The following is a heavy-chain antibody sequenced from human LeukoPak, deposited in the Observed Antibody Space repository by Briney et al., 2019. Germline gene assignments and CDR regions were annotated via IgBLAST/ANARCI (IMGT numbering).Heavy chain of an antibody. CDR2: INPNSGGT. V-gene: IGHV1-2*02. CDR1: GYTFTGYY. D-gene: IGHD2-8*01. Sequence: ASVKVSCKASGYTFTGYYMHWVRQAPGQGLEWMGWINPNSGGTNYAQKFQGRVTMTRDTSISTAYMELSRLRSDDTAVYYCARDSRPLYLTGYYYYGMDVWGQGTTVTVSS. CDR3: ARDSRPLYLTGYYYYGMDV. J-gene: IGHJ6*02.